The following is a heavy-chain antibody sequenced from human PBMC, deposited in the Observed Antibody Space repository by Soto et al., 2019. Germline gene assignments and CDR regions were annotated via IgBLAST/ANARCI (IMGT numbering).Heavy chain of an antibody. J-gene: IGHJ6*03. V-gene: IGHV1-69*02. D-gene: IGHD1-1*01. Sequence: SVKVSCKASGGTFSSYTISWVRQAPGQGLEWMGRIIPILGIANYAQKFQGRVTITADKSTSTAYMELSSLRSEDTAVYYCARGTGTTGYYHYYMDVWGKGTKVTVSS. CDR3: ARGTGTTGYYHYYMDV. CDR1: GGTFSSYT. CDR2: IIPILGIA.